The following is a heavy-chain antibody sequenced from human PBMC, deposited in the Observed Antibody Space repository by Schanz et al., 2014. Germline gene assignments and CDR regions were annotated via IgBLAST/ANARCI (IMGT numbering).Heavy chain of an antibody. Sequence: EVQLVESGGGLVKPGGSLRLSCAASGFTFSSYSMNWVRQAPGKGLEWVSYICSSGNTIYYADSVKGRFTISRDNSKNTLYLQMNSLRAEDTAVYYCAKDPSHGDYDYYFDYWGQGTLVTDSS. CDR1: GFTFSSYS. CDR3: AKDPSHGDYDYYFDY. CDR2: ICSSGNTI. V-gene: IGHV3-21*05. J-gene: IGHJ4*02. D-gene: IGHD3-22*01.